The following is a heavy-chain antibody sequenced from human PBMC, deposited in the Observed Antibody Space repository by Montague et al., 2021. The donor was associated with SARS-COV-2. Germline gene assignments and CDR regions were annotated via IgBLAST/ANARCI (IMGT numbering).Heavy chain of an antibody. Sequence: SLRLSCAASGFTFSSYGMHWVRQAPGKGLEWVAIIWYDGSKNYYADSVKGRFTISRDNSKNTLYLQMNTLRAEDTAVYYCARDSSSGSDWYYYYCMDVWGQGTTVTVSS. D-gene: IGHD5-12*01. CDR1: GFTFSSYG. CDR2: IWYDGSKN. CDR3: ARDSSSGSDWYYYYCMDV. V-gene: IGHV3-33*01. J-gene: IGHJ6*02.